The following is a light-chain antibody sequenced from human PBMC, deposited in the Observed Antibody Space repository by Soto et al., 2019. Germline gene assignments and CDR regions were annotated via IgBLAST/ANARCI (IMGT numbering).Light chain of an antibody. CDR3: HSYDSSTVV. V-gene: IGLV6-57*02. J-gene: IGLJ2*01. CDR2: EDN. Sequence: NFMLTQPHSVSESPGKTVTISCTGSSGSIASNYVQWYQQRPGSAPTTVIYEDNQRPSGVPDRFSGSIDSSSNSASLTISGLKTEDEADYYCHSYDSSTVVFGGGTKVTVL. CDR1: SGSIASNY.